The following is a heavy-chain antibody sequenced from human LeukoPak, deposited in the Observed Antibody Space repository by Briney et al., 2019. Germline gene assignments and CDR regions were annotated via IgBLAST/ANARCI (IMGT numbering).Heavy chain of an antibody. J-gene: IGHJ5*02. D-gene: IGHD4-17*01. V-gene: IGHV4-34*01. CDR1: GGSFSGYY. Sequence: SETLSLTRAVYGGSFSGYYWSWIRQPPGKGLEWIGEINHSGSTNYNPSLKSRVTISVDTSKNQFSLKLSSVTAADTAVYYCARSPGFPTTVTTFWFDPWGQGTLVTVSP. CDR2: INHSGST. CDR3: ARSPGFPTTVTTFWFDP.